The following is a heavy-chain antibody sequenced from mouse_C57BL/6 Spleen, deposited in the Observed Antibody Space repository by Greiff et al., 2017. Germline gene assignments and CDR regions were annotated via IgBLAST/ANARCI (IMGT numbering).Heavy chain of an antibody. D-gene: IGHD2-12*01. CDR3: TRERGIRHDFSY. V-gene: IGHV3-6*01. Sequence: EVQVVESGPGLVKPSPSLSLTCSVSGYSITSGYFWYWIRRFPGNILEWMGYISYDGSNNYNPSLKSRIAITRDTSKNQFFLKLNYVTTEDTATYYCTRERGIRHDFSYWGQGTTLTVAS. CDR2: ISYDGSN. J-gene: IGHJ2*01. CDR1: GYSITSGYF.